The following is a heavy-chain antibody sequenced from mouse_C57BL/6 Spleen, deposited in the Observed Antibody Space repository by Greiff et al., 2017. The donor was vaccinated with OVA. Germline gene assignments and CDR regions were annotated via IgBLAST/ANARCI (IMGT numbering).Heavy chain of an antibody. J-gene: IGHJ2*01. CDR2: ISGGGGNT. V-gene: IGHV5-9*01. D-gene: IGHD1-1*01. Sequence: EVQLVESGGGLVKPGGSLKLSCAASGFTFSSYTMSWVRQTPEKRLEWVATISGGGGNTYYPDSEKGRFTISRDNAKNTLYLQMSSLRSEDTALYYCARYYYGVDYWGQGTTLTVSS. CDR3: ARYYYGVDY. CDR1: GFTFSSYT.